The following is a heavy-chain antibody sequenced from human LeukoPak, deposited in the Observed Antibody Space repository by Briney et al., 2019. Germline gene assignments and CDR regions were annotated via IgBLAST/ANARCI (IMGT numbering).Heavy chain of an antibody. J-gene: IGHJ6*02. Sequence: GGSLRLSCAASGFTFDDYGMSWIRQAPGKGLEWVCGINTNGGTTSYADSVKGRFTISRDNAKNSLYLQMNSLRAEDTALYHCARALGKVNGSQFNGLDVWGPGTPGTVSS. V-gene: IGHV3-20*01. D-gene: IGHD3-10*01. CDR1: GFTFDDYG. CDR3: ARALGKVNGSQFNGLDV. CDR2: INTNGGTT.